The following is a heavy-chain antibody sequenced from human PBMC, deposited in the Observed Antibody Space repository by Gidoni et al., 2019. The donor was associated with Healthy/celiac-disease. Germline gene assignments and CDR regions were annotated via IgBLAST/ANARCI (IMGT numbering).Heavy chain of an antibody. Sequence: QLQLQESGPGLVKPSETLSLTCTVSGGSISSSSYYWGWIRQPPGKGLEWIGSIYYSGSTYYNPSLKSRVTISVDTSKNQFSLKLSSVTAADTAVYYCASVIAAAGVDYFDYWGQGTLVTVSS. CDR3: ASVIAAAGVDYFDY. J-gene: IGHJ4*02. CDR1: GGSISSSSYY. CDR2: IYYSGST. D-gene: IGHD6-13*01. V-gene: IGHV4-39*01.